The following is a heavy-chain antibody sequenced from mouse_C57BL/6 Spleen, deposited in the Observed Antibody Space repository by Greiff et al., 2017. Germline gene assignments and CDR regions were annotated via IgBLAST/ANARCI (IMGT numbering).Heavy chain of an antibody. D-gene: IGHD2-4*01. Sequence: EVQLVESGGGLVKPGGSLKLSCAASRFTFSDYGMHWVRQAPEKGLEWVAYISSGSSTIYYADTVKGRFTISRDNAKNTLFLQMTSLRSEDTAMYYCAADYAFAYWGQGTLVSVSA. J-gene: IGHJ3*01. V-gene: IGHV5-17*01. CDR3: AADYAFAY. CDR2: ISSGSSTI. CDR1: RFTFSDYG.